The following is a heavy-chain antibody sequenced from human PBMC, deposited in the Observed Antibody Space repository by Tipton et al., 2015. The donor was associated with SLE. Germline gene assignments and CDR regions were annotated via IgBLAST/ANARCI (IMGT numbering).Heavy chain of an antibody. CDR3: ARHPFYYYYMDV. CDR1: GFTFISYE. J-gene: IGHJ6*03. Sequence: SLRLSCAASGFTFISYEMNWVRQAPGKGLEWVSYISTPRDGITYYADSVKGRFTVSRDSDSLYLQMNSLGVEDTAIYYCARHPFYYYYMDVWGRGTSVTVSS. V-gene: IGHV3-48*03. CDR2: ISTPRDGIT.